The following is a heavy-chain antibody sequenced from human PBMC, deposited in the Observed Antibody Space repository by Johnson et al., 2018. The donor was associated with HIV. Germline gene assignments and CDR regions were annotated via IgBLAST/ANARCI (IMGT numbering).Heavy chain of an antibody. CDR2: ISYDGSNK. D-gene: IGHD3-16*01. Sequence: QMQLVESGGGLVQPGGSLRLSCAASGFTFSSYAMHWVRQAPGKGLEWVAVISYDGSNKYYADSVKGRFTISRDNSKNTLYLQMNSLRAEDTAVYYCARERRPWGPDAFDIWGQGTMVTVSS. V-gene: IGHV3-30*04. CDR1: GFTFSSYA. CDR3: ARERRPWGPDAFDI. J-gene: IGHJ3*02.